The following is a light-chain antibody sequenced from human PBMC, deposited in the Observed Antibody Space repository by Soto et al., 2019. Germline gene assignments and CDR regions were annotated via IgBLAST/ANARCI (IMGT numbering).Light chain of an antibody. CDR1: ESVGSD. Sequence: ENVLTQSPATLSLSPGEGATLSCRASESVGSDLAWYQQKPGQPPRLLIYDVSGRDTGVPARFSGSGSGTDFTLTISSLEPEDFAVYYCQQRDSWPLTFGGGTKVEIK. CDR3: QQRDSWPLT. V-gene: IGKV3-11*01. J-gene: IGKJ4*01. CDR2: DVS.